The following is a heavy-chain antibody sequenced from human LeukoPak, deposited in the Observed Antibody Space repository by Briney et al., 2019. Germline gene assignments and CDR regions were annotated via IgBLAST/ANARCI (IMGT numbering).Heavy chain of an antibody. D-gene: IGHD5-12*01. Sequence: GGSLRLSCAASGFNFDEYGMIWVRQGLGKGLEWVSGINWNGDSTDYADSVKGRFTISRDNAKNSLYLQMNSLRAEDTALYYCARGGRCSWGQGTPVTVSS. CDR1: GFNFDEYG. J-gene: IGHJ4*02. V-gene: IGHV3-20*04. CDR3: ARGGRCS. CDR2: INWNGDST.